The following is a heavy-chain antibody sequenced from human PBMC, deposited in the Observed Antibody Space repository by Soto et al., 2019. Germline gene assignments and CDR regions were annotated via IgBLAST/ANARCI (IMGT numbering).Heavy chain of an antibody. CDR1: GFTFTSSA. CDR2: IVVGSGNT. D-gene: IGHD3-22*01. V-gene: IGHV1-58*01. Sequence: GASVKVSCKASGFTFTSSAVQWVRQARGQRLEWIGWIVVGSGNTNYAQKFQERVTITRDMSTSTAYMELSSLRSEDTAVYYCAAPVRGKGSFDYWGKGTLVTVSS. CDR3: AAPVRGKGSFDY. J-gene: IGHJ4*02.